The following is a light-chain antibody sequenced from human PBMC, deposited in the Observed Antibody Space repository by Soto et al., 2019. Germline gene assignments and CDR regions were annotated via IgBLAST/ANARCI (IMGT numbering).Light chain of an antibody. CDR3: QQYNSYVYT. CDR2: DAS. Sequence: DIQMTQSPSTLSASVGDRVTITCRASQSISSWLAWYQQKPGKAPKLLIYDASSLESGVPSRVSGSRSGTEFTLTISSLEPDDFATEYGQQYNSYVYTFGQGTKLDIK. V-gene: IGKV1-5*01. CDR1: QSISSW. J-gene: IGKJ2*01.